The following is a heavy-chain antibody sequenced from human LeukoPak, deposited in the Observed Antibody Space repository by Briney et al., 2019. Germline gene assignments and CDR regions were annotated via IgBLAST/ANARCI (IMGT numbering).Heavy chain of an antibody. CDR2: ISPYNGKT. Sequence: ASVKVSCKASGYIFSNFFSSYGITWVRQAPGQGLEWMGWISPYNGKTKFAQKFQGIVTMTRNTSISTAYMELSSLRSEDTAVYYCAIIAAQVRDYYYGMDVWGQGTTVTVSS. CDR3: AIIAAQVRDYYYGMDV. D-gene: IGHD6-6*01. J-gene: IGHJ6*02. V-gene: IGHV1-8*01. CDR1: GYIFSNFFSSYG.